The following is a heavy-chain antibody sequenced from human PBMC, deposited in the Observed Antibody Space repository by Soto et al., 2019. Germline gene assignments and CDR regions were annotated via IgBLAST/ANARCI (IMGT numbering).Heavy chain of an antibody. CDR3: AKSPLEIAYYYSGMDV. Sequence: QVQLVESGGGVVQPGRSLRLSCAASGFTFSSYGMHWVRQAPGKGLEWVAVISYDGSNKYYADSVKGRFTISRDNSKNXLSLQMNSLRAEDTAVYYCAKSPLEIAYYYSGMDVWGQGTTVTVSS. V-gene: IGHV3-30*18. D-gene: IGHD1-1*01. CDR1: GFTFSSYG. CDR2: ISYDGSNK. J-gene: IGHJ6*02.